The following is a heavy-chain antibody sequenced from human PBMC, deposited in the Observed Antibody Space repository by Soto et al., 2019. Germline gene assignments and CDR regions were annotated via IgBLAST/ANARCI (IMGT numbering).Heavy chain of an antibody. CDR1: GFTFSRYA. Sequence: GEFLRHSCAASGFTFSRYAMSWVRQAPGKGMEGVSTISGSGGSTYYADSVKGRFTVSRDNSKNTLYLQMNTLRAEDTAVYYCAKDYSSSWYYFDYWAEGTLVTDYS. J-gene: IGHJ4*02. CDR2: ISGSGGST. CDR3: AKDYSSSWYYFDY. V-gene: IGHV3-23*01. D-gene: IGHD6-13*01.